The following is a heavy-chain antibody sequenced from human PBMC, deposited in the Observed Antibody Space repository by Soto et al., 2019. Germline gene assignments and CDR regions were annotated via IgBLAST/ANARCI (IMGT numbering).Heavy chain of an antibody. J-gene: IGHJ5*02. V-gene: IGHV4-31*03. Sequence: QVQLQESGPGLVKPSQNLSLTCTVSGGSFSSGAYYWSWVRRHPGMGLEWIGYISYRGTPYYNPSLKIRLTISVDASKNQFSLRLSSVTAADTAVYYCARVSATGTRWFDPWGQGTLVTVSS. CDR3: ARVSATGTRWFDP. D-gene: IGHD6-13*01. CDR2: ISYRGTP. CDR1: GGSFSSGAYY.